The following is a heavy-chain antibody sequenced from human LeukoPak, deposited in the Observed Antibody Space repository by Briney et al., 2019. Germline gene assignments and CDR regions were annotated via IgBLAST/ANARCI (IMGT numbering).Heavy chain of an antibody. CDR2: ISSSISYI. CDR1: GFTFSSYS. Sequence: GGSLRLSCAASGFTFSSYSMNWVRQAQGKGLGWVSSISSSISYIYYVDSVKGRFTISRDNAKNSLYLQMNSLRAEDTAVYYCASPVVVTATTDYWGQGTLVTVSS. CDR3: ASPVVVTATTDY. D-gene: IGHD2-21*02. J-gene: IGHJ4*02. V-gene: IGHV3-21*01.